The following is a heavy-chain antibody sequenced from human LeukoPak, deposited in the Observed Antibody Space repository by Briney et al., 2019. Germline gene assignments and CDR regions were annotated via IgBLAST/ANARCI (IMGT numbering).Heavy chain of an antibody. V-gene: IGHV3-7*01. CDR2: MNIDGSEK. CDR3: ARDPVEWELLLDY. J-gene: IGHJ4*02. CDR1: GFTFSSYA. D-gene: IGHD1-26*01. Sequence: GGSLRLSCAASGFTFSSYAMHWVRQAPGKRLEWVANMNIDGSEKYYADSAKGRFTISRDNARNSVYLQMNSLRVEDTAVYYCARDPVEWELLLDYWGQGTLVTVSS.